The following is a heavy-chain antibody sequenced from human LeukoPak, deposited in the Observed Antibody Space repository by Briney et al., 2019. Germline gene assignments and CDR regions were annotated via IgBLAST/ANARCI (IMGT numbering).Heavy chain of an antibody. Sequence: GGSLTLSCAAAGFTFSSYAMSWVRQAPGGGRGWVSATRGRGGSTYYEDPVKGRFTISRDNSKNTLYLQMNSLKPEDTAVYYCTTFYHEYSPYWGRGTLVTVSS. CDR2: TRGRGGST. CDR3: TTFYHEYSPY. J-gene: IGHJ4*02. V-gene: IGHV3-23*01. D-gene: IGHD2/OR15-2a*01. CDR1: GFTFSSYA.